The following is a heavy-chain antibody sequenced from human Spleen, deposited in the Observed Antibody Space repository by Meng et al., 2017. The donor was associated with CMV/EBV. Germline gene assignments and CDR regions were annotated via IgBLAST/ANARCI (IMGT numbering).Heavy chain of an antibody. V-gene: IGHV1-69*05. J-gene: IGHJ6*02. D-gene: IGHD2-2*01. CDR2: IIPIFGTA. CDR1: GGTFSSYA. CDR3: ASPYCSSTSCSRGYYYGMDV. Sequence: SVKVSCKASGGTFSSYAISWVRQAPGQGLEWMGGIIPIFGTANYAQKFQGRVTITTDESTSTAYMELSSLRSEDTAVYYCASPYCSSTSCSRGYYYGMDVWGQGTLVTVSS.